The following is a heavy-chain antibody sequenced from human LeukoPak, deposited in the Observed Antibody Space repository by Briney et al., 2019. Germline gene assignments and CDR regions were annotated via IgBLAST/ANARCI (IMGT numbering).Heavy chain of an antibody. D-gene: IGHD3-9*01. CDR2: IYYSGGT. V-gene: IGHV4-59*01. CDR3: ARVTGYMIEDYFDY. Sequence: PSETLSLTCTVSGGSISSYYWSWIRQPPGKGLEWIGYIYYSGGTNYNPSLKSRVTISVDTSKNQFSLKLNSVTAADTAVYYCARVTGYMIEDYFDYWGQGILVTVSS. J-gene: IGHJ4*02. CDR1: GGSISSYY.